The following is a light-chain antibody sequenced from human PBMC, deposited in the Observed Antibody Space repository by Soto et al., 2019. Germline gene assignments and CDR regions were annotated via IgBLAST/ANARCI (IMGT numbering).Light chain of an antibody. V-gene: IGKV3-11*01. CDR1: QSVSNS. Sequence: EIVLTQSPAALSFSPGERATLSCRASQSVSNSLAWYQQKPGQAPRLLIYDASSKPTDIPARFTGSGSGTRFTLTISGLEPEDFAVYYCQQRSNWPPTFGGGTKVEIK. CDR2: DAS. J-gene: IGKJ4*01. CDR3: QQRSNWPPT.